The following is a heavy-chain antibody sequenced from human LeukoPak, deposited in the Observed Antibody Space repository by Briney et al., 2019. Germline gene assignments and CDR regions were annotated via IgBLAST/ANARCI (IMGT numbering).Heavy chain of an antibody. CDR3: ARAGDDYVWGSYRYLFDY. J-gene: IGHJ4*02. Sequence: ASVKVSCKASGYTFTSYGISWVRQAPGQGLEWMGWINPNSGGTNYAQKFQGWVTMTRDTSISTAYMELSRLRSDDTAVYYCARAGDDYVWGSYRYLFDYWGQGTLVTVSS. D-gene: IGHD3-16*02. CDR1: GYTFTSYG. V-gene: IGHV1-2*04. CDR2: INPNSGGT.